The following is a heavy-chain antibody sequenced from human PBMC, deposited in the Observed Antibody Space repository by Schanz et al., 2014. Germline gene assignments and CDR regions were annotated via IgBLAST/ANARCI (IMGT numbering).Heavy chain of an antibody. V-gene: IGHV3-21*01. CDR1: GFSFSDYS. CDR2: LSGGSSYI. Sequence: EVQLVESGGGLVQPGGSLRLSCAASGFSFSDYSMSWVRQAPGKGLEWVSSLSGGSSYIFYADSVKGRFTISRDNAKNSLFLQMNSLTAEDTAVYYCVREDMVRGIRAFDIWGQGTMVTVSS. J-gene: IGHJ3*02. D-gene: IGHD3-10*01. CDR3: VREDMVRGIRAFDI.